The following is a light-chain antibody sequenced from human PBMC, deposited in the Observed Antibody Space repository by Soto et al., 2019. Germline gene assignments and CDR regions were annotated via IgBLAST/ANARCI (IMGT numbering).Light chain of an antibody. CDR1: RGDGGHNKY. V-gene: IGLV2-14*01. CDR3: TSSTSDSHYV. J-gene: IGLJ1*01. CDR2: KVS. Sequence: QPLSLSRSPGRSITVAFTRTRGDGGHNKYVSWYQQYPGKVPKLLINKVSNRPSGVSNRFSGSKSGHTASLTFSGLLAEDEADYFCTSSTSDSHYVFGTGTKV.